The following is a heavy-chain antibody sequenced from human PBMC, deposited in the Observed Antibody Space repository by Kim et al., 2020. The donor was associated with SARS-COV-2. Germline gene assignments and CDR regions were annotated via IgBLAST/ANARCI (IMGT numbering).Heavy chain of an antibody. CDR1: GGSISSSSYY. CDR3: ASSRQQQLVFNYYYGMDV. V-gene: IGHV4-39*01. D-gene: IGHD6-13*01. Sequence: SETLSLTCTVSGGSISSSSYYWGWIRQPPGKGLEWIGSIYYSGITYYNPSLKSRVTISVDTSKNQFSLKLSSVTAADTAVYYCASSRQQQLVFNYYYGMDVWGQGTTVTVPS. J-gene: IGHJ6*02. CDR2: IYYSGIT.